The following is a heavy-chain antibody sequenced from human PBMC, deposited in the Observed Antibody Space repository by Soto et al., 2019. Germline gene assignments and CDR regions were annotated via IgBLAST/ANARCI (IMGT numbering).Heavy chain of an antibody. J-gene: IGHJ4*02. CDR1: GDNFARYG. Sequence: GASVKVSCKTSGDNFARYGISWVRQAPGQGLEWIAWISAYNGNTNYAQKFQDRLTMTTDTSTNTAYMKLRSLRSDDTAVYYCARDHFIIDYYDTSGYLYYFDFWGQGILVTVSS. CDR3: ARDHFIIDYYDTSGYLYYFDF. CDR2: ISAYNGNT. V-gene: IGHV1-18*01. D-gene: IGHD3-22*01.